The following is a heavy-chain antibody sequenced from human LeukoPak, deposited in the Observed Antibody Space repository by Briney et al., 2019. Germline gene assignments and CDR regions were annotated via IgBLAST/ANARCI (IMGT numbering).Heavy chain of an antibody. J-gene: IGHJ4*02. CDR2: IYYSGST. Sequence: PSETLSLTCTVSGGSISSSSYYWGWIRQPPGKGLEWIGSIYYSGSTYYNPSLKSRVTISVDTSKNQFSLKLSSVTAADTAVYYCARLRLRYFDWSPLGGQGTLVTVSS. CDR3: ARLRLRYFDWSPL. CDR1: GGSISSSSYY. V-gene: IGHV4-39*01. D-gene: IGHD3-9*01.